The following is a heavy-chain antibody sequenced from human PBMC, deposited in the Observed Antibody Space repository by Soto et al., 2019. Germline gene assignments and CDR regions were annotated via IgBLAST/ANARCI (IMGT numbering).Heavy chain of an antibody. CDR3: AKARTVEARNFQY. J-gene: IGHJ4*02. CDR2: ISTSIDAN. V-gene: IGHV3-23*01. CDR1: GFAFSNYA. D-gene: IGHD6-6*01. Sequence: GGSLRLSCTASGFAFSNYAMGWVRQAPGKGLEWVSSISTSIDANYYEDSVKGRFTIYRDDSKNTPYLQMNSLRAEDSAVYYCAKARTVEARNFQYWGQGT.